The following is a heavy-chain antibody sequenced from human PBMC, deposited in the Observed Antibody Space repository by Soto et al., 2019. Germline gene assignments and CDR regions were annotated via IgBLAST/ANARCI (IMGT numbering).Heavy chain of an antibody. CDR1: GYISTDYY. D-gene: IGHD3-3*01. V-gene: IGHV1-46*03. J-gene: IGHJ4*02. CDR3: VREESRTRRLED. Sequence: QVQLVQSGTEVKKPGASAKVSCQASGYISTDYYIHWVRQAPGQGLEWMGTIKPSSVATFYAQKLQGRVTLTRDSSTSTVYMELSSLTSEDTALYYCVREESRTRRLEDWGQGTLVTVSS. CDR2: IKPSSVAT.